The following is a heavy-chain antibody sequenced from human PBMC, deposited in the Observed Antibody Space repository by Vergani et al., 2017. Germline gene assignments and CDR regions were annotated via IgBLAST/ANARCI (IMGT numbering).Heavy chain of an antibody. CDR2: IKQDGSEK. CDR1: GFTFSSYW. V-gene: IGHV3-7*01. J-gene: IGHJ4*02. CDR3: ARGFGEITFVGVNDY. D-gene: IGHD3-16*01. Sequence: VQLVESGGGLVQPGGSLRLSCAASGFTFSSYWMSWVRQAPGKGLEWVANIKQDGSEKYYVDSVKGRFTISRDNSKNSLYLQINSLRAADTAVYYCARGFGEITFVGVNDYWGQGTLVTVSS.